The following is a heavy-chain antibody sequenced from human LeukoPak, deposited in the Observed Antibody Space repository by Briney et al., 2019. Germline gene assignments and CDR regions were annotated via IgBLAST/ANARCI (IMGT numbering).Heavy chain of an antibody. CDR2: IYSSENT. CDR1: GGSIRGSY. V-gene: IGHV4-4*07. CDR3: VRNGGRGGHYYFDN. Sequence: SETLSLTCTISGGSIRGSYWSWIRQPAGKGLEWIGRIYSSENTNYNPSLKSRVTMSLDTSKNQFSLKLTSATAADTAVYYCVRNGGRGGHYYFDNWGQGTLVTVSS. D-gene: IGHD3-16*01. J-gene: IGHJ4*02.